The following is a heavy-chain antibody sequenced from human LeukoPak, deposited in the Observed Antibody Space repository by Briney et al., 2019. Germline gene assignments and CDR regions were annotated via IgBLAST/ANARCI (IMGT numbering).Heavy chain of an antibody. J-gene: IGHJ4*02. CDR1: AFIFKNAW. CDR3: TTSLVPPARFYFDY. Sequence: GGSLRLSCAASAFIFKNAWVSWVRQAPGKRLEWVGRIKSKADGGTTDYPAPVKGRFTISRDDSKNTLYLQMNSLKTEDIAVYYCTTSLVPPARFYFDYWGQGTLVTVSS. CDR2: IKSKADGGTT. V-gene: IGHV3-15*01. D-gene: IGHD2-2*01.